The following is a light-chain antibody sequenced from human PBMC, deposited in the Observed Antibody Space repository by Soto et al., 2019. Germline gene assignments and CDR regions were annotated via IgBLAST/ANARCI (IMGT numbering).Light chain of an antibody. CDR3: LVWDSSSDHPV. J-gene: IGLJ3*02. V-gene: IGLV3-21*04. CDR2: YDT. Sequence: SYELIQPPSVSVAPGKTARITCGGNNIGSKSVHWYQQKPGQAPVLVIYYDTDRPSGIPERFSGSNSGNTATLTISRVEAGDEADYYCLVWDSSSDHPVFGGGTKLTVL. CDR1: NIGSKS.